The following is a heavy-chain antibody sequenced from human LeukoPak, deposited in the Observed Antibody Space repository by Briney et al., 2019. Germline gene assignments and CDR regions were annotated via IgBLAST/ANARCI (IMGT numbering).Heavy chain of an antibody. D-gene: IGHD2-2*01. CDR1: GFTFSSYE. Sequence: GGSLRLSCAASGFTFSSYEMNWVRQTPGKGLEWVSSITRGSIYTFYADSVKGRFTISRDNSNNTVYLQMNNLRPEDTAVFYCARGQGYESYYYMDVWGKGTTVSVSS. V-gene: IGHV3-21*01. J-gene: IGHJ6*03. CDR2: ITRGSIYT. CDR3: ARGQGYESYYYMDV.